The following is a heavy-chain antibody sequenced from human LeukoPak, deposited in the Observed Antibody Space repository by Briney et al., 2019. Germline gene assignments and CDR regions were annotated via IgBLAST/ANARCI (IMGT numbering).Heavy chain of an antibody. D-gene: IGHD6-19*01. J-gene: IGHJ4*01. V-gene: IGHV4-59*08. CDR1: GGTISSYY. CDR3: ARWYYSGWAFDY. Sequence: AETLPLICTVSGGTISSYYWNWIRQPPGKGLEWIGYIHDSGSTKYNPSLKSRVAISVDTSKNQFSLKLSSVTAADTAVYYCARWYYSGWAFDYWGHGTLVNVPS. CDR2: IHDSGST.